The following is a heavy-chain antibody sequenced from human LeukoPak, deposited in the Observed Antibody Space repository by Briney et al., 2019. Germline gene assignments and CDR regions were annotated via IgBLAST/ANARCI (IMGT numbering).Heavy chain of an antibody. CDR2: ISAYNGTT. D-gene: IGHD1-26*01. J-gene: IGHJ4*02. CDR1: GYTFTSYG. V-gene: IGHV1-18*01. Sequence: GASVKVSCKASGYTFTSYGISWVRQAPGQGLEWIGWISAYNGTTNYAQKLQGRVTMTTDTSTSTAYMELRSLRSDDAAVYYCARDPGSYYTGGYDYWGQGTLVTVSS. CDR3: ARDPGSYYTGGYDY.